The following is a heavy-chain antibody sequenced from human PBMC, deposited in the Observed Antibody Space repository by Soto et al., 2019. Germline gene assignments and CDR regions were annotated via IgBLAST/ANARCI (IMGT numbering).Heavy chain of an antibody. CDR3: ARDSTVVMGYYYYGMDV. D-gene: IGHD2-15*01. Sequence: QVQLVQSGAEVKKPGSSVKVSCKASGGTFSSYAISWVRQAPGQGLEWMGGIIPIFGTANYAQKFQGRVTITADESTSTAYMELSSLRSEDTDVYYCARDSTVVMGYYYYGMDVWGQGTTVTVSS. J-gene: IGHJ6*02. V-gene: IGHV1-69*01. CDR1: GGTFSSYA. CDR2: IIPIFGTA.